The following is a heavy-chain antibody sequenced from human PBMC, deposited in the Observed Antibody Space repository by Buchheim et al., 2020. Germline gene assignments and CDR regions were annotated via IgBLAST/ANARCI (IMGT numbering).Heavy chain of an antibody. CDR2: INSKTDGGTK. CDR3: TTSKLRFLEWLSH. V-gene: IGHV3-15*01. CDR1: GFTLSNAW. J-gene: IGHJ4*02. Sequence: EVQLVESGGGLVKPGGSLRLSCAASGFTLSNAWMSWVRQAPGKGLEWVGRINSKTDGGTKDYAAPVKGRFTISSDDSKNTLYLQMNSLKTEDTAVYYCTTSKLRFLEWLSHWGQGTL. D-gene: IGHD3-3*01.